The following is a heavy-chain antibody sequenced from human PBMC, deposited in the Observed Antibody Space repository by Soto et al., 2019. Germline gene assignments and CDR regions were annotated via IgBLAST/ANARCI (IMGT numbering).Heavy chain of an antibody. J-gene: IGHJ4*02. V-gene: IGHV2-5*02. D-gene: IGHD6-25*01. CDR1: GFSLSTSGVG. CDR2: IYWDDDK. Sequence: QITLKESGPTLVKPTQTLTLTCTFSGFSLSTSGVGVGWIRQPPGKALEWLALIYWDDDKRYSPSLKSRLTITKDTSKNQVVLTMTNMDPVDTATYYCAHRQYSRQRVKTVLEVGYFDYWGQGTLVTVSS. CDR3: AHRQYSRQRVKTVLEVGYFDY.